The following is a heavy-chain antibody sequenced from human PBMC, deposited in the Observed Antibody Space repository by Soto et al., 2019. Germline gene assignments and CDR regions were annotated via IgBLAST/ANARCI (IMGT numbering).Heavy chain of an antibody. CDR1: GFTVSSNY. CDR2: IYSGGST. V-gene: IGHV3-53*02. CDR3: ARGVVFLEWPPHAYGMDW. D-gene: IGHD3-3*01. Sequence: EVQLVETGGGLIQPGGSLRLSCAASGFTVSSNYMSWVRQAPGKGLEWVSVIYSGGSTYYSDSVKSRFTISRDNSKNTLYLQMNSLRGEDTGVYYCARGVVFLEWPPHAYGMDWWGLGSTVTVS. J-gene: IGHJ6*02.